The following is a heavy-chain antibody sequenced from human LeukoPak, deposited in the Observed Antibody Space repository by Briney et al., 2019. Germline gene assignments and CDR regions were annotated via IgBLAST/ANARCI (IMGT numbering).Heavy chain of an antibody. CDR2: IYYSGST. D-gene: IGHD6-13*01. V-gene: IGHV4-59*01. J-gene: IGHJ4*02. Sequence: PSETLSLTCTVSGGSISSYYWSWIRQPPGKGLEWIGYIYYSGSTNYNPTLKSRVTISVETSKNEFSLKLRSVTAADTAVYYCARVTGYRIEDYFDYWGQGTLVTVSS. CDR3: ARVTGYRIEDYFDY. CDR1: GGSISSYY.